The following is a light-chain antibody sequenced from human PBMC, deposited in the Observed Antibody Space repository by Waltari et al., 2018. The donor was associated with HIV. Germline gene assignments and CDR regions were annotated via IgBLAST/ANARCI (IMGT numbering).Light chain of an antibody. Sequence: DIQMTKYPYSLSASVGNKVTNTCRASQGIYNYLAWFQQQPGKAPKSLIYAESSLHSGVTSNFSGSGSVTDFTLTISSLQPEDFATYYCQQYNAYPLTFGGGTKVEIK. CDR2: AES. J-gene: IGKJ4*01. CDR3: QQYNAYPLT. CDR1: QGIYNY. V-gene: IGKV1-16*02.